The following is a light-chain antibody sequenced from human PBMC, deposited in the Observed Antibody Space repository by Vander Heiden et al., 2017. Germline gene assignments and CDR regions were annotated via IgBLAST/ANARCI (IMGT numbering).Light chain of an antibody. Sequence: EIVLTQSPATLSLSPGERATLSCRASQSVSSYLAWYQQKPGQAPRLLIYDASNRATGIPARFSGSGYGTDFTLTISSREPEDFAVYYCQQRSNWHPPFTFGPGTKVDIK. CDR2: DAS. V-gene: IGKV3-11*01. J-gene: IGKJ3*01. CDR3: QQRSNWHPPFT. CDR1: QSVSSY.